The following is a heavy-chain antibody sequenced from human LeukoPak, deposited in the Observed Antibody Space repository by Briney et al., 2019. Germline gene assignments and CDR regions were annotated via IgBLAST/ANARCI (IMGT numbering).Heavy chain of an antibody. CDR1: GFTFSSYA. J-gene: IGHJ4*02. CDR2: ISGSGGST. D-gene: IGHD2-15*01. CDR3: ARGKVVVAATIDY. V-gene: IGHV3-23*01. Sequence: GGSLRLSCAASGFTFSSYAMSWVRQAPGKGLEWVSAISGSGGSTYYADSVKGRFTISRDNAKNSLYLQMNSLRAEDTAVYYCARGKVVVAATIDYWGQGTLVTVSS.